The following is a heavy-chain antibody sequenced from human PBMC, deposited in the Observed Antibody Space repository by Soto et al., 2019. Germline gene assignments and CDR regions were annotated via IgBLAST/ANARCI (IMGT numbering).Heavy chain of an antibody. J-gene: IGHJ2*01. Sequence: EMQLVESGGVVVQPGGSLRLSCAASGFTFDDYTMHWVRQVPGKGLDWVSTISWDGGTTYYADSVKGRFTISRDNSKNSLYLQMIGLRTEDSALYYCAKGGDYWYFDLWGRGNRANVSS. D-gene: IGHD3-16*01. V-gene: IGHV3-43*01. CDR2: ISWDGGTT. CDR3: AKGGDYWYFDL. CDR1: GFTFDDYT.